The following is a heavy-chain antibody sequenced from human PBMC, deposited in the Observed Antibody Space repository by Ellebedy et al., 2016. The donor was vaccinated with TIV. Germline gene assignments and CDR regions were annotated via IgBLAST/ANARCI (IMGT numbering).Heavy chain of an antibody. D-gene: IGHD4-17*01. Sequence: GGSLRLXCAASGFIFSNYGMHWVRQASGRGLEWVAVLSSEGGTKYYADSVGGRFTISRDNSKNTLHLHMDNLRTEDTAVYYCAREDGDYPVDAFDVWGQGTMVTVSS. CDR3: AREDGDYPVDAFDV. J-gene: IGHJ3*01. V-gene: IGHV3-30*03. CDR1: GFIFSNYG. CDR2: LSSEGGTK.